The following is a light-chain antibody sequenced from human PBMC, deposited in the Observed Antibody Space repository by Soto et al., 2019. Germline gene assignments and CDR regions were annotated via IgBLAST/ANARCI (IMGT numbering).Light chain of an antibody. Sequence: QSVLTQSPSVSAAPGQKVTISCSGSSSNIGNNYVSWYQQLPGTAPKLLIYDNNKRPSGIPDRFSGSKSGTSGTLDITGLQTGDEADYYCATWDGSLPGEVFGEGTTLTVL. CDR3: ATWDGSLPGEV. V-gene: IGLV1-51*01. J-gene: IGLJ2*01. CDR1: SSNIGNNY. CDR2: DNN.